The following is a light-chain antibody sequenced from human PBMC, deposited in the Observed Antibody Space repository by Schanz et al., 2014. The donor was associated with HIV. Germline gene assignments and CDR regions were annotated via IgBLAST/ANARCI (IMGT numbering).Light chain of an antibody. Sequence: EIVLTQSPATLSLSPGERATLSCRARQSVSSFLAWHQQKPGQAPRLLIYDASNRAAGIPARFSGSGSGTDFTLTISGLEPEDFAVYYCQQRSTWPYTFGQGTKLEIK. V-gene: IGKV3-11*01. J-gene: IGKJ2*01. CDR3: QQRSTWPYT. CDR2: DAS. CDR1: QSVSSF.